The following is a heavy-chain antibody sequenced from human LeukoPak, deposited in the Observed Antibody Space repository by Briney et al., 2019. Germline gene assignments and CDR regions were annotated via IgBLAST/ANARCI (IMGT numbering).Heavy chain of an antibody. Sequence: SQTLSLTCAVSGGSISSGSYSWGWIRQPPGKGLEWIGYFFYTGNTYYNASLKSRVTISVDTSKNQFSLKVSSVTAADTAVCYCTRGAGSTTSNDAFDIWGQGTMATVSS. D-gene: IGHD1-1*01. V-gene: IGHV4-30-4*07. CDR2: FFYTGNT. J-gene: IGHJ3*02. CDR3: TRGAGSTTSNDAFDI. CDR1: GGSISSGSYS.